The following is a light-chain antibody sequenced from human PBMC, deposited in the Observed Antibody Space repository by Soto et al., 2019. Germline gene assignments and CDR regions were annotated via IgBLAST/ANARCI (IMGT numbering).Light chain of an antibody. CDR1: QDISTS. Sequence: DIEMTQSPSSLSASVGDRVTFTCRANQDISTSLAWFQQKPGKAPKSLIYAASRLQSGVPSRFSGSGSGTDFRLTISSLQPEDVATYYCQHYKTYPLTFGGGTRVEIK. CDR3: QHYKTYPLT. CDR2: AAS. V-gene: IGKV1-16*01. J-gene: IGKJ4*01.